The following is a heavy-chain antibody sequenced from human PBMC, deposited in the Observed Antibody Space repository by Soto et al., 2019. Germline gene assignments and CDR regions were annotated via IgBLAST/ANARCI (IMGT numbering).Heavy chain of an antibody. CDR1: GYTFTSYG. D-gene: IGHD6-6*01. CDR2: ISAYNGST. V-gene: IGHV1-18*01. CDR3: ARSENNNIAARPSYYYYYMDV. Sequence: ASVKVSCKASGYTFTSYGISWVRQAPGQGLEWMGWISAYNGSTNYAQKLQGRVTMTTDTSTSTAYMELRSLRSDDTAVYYCARSENNNIAARPSYYYYYMDVWGKGTTVTVSS. J-gene: IGHJ6*03.